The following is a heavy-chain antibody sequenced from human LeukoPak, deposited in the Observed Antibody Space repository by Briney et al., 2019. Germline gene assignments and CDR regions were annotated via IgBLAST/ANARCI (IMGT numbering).Heavy chain of an antibody. CDR1: GYTFTGYY. Sequence: ASVKASCKASGYTFTGYYMHWVRQAPGQGLEWMGWINPNSGGTNYAQKFQGRVTMTRDTSISTAYMELSRLRSDDTAVYYCASMFREDNYDFWSGYPTISDYWGQGTLVTVSS. J-gene: IGHJ4*02. D-gene: IGHD3-3*01. CDR3: ASMFREDNYDFWSGYPTISDY. CDR2: INPNSGGT. V-gene: IGHV1-2*02.